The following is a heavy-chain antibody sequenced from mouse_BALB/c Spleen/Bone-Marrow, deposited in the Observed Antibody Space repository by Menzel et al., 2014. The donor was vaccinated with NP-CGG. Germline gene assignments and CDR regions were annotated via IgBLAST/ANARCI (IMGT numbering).Heavy chain of an antibody. CDR3: AREEVRRLAWFAY. Sequence: QVQLQPSGAELARPGASVKLSCKASGYTFTDYYMNWVKQRTGQGLEWIGEIYPGSGNTYYNEKFRGKATLTADKSSSTVYMQLSSLTSEDSAVYLCAREEVRRLAWFAYWGQGTLVTVSA. J-gene: IGHJ3*01. V-gene: IGHV1-77*01. CDR2: IYPGSGNT. CDR1: GYTFTDYY.